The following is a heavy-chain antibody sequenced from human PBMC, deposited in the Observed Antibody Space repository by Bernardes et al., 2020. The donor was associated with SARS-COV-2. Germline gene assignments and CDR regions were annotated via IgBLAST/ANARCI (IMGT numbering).Heavy chain of an antibody. J-gene: IGHJ4*02. CDR2: ISWNSGSI. Sequence: SLRLSCAASGFTFDDYAMHWVRQAPGKGLEWVSGISWNSGSIGYADSVKGRFTISRDNAKNSLYLQMNSLRAEDTALYYCAKADCSSTSCRNWSHDCWGQGTLVTVSS. V-gene: IGHV3-9*01. CDR1: GFTFDDYA. CDR3: AKADCSSTSCRNWSHDC. D-gene: IGHD2-2*01.